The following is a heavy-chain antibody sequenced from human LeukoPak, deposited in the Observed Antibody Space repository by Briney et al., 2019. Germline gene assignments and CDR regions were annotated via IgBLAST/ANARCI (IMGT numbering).Heavy chain of an antibody. CDR2: ISGSGGSP. CDR3: AKGLGDLSFIVDF. J-gene: IGHJ4*02. D-gene: IGHD3-16*02. V-gene: IGHV3-23*01. CDR1: GFTFSSYA. Sequence: GGSLRLSCALSGFTFSSYAMTWVRQAPGKGLEWVSAISGSGGSPYYADSVKGRFTISRDNSKNTLYLQMNSLRAEDTAVYFCAKGLGDLSFIVDFWGQGTLVTVSS.